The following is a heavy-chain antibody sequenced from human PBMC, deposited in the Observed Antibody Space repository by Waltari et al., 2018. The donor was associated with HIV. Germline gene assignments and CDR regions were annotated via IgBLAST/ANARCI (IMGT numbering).Heavy chain of an antibody. CDR3: AKGCGSGYYYHGMDV. Sequence: EVQLLESGGGLVQPGGSLRLSCAASGFTFSSYAMSWVRQAPGKGLGWVSAISGRGGSTYYADSVKGRFTISRDNSKTTLYLQMNRLRAEDTAVYYCAKGCGSGYYYHGMDVWGQGTTVTVSS. J-gene: IGHJ6*02. CDR1: GFTFSSYA. D-gene: IGHD2-21*01. V-gene: IGHV3-23*01. CDR2: ISGRGGST.